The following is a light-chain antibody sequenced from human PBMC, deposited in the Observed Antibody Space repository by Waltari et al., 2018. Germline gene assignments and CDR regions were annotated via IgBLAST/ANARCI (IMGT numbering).Light chain of an antibody. CDR2: AAS. CDR3: QQYNNWHPMYT. J-gene: IGKJ2*01. V-gene: IGKV3-15*01. Sequence: EIVMTQSPATLSVSPGERVTLSCRASQSVSSNLAWYQQKPGQAPRVLIYAASTRATGIPARFSGSGCGTEFTLTISSLQSEDFAVDYCQQYNNWHPMYTFGQGTKLEIK. CDR1: QSVSSN.